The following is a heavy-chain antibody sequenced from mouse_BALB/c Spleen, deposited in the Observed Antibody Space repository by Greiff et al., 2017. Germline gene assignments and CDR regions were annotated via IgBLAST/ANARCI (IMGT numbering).Heavy chain of an antibody. CDR1: GFTFSSYA. CDR3: AVLRRFAY. V-gene: IGHV5-9-4*01. Sequence: EVKVEESGGGLVKPGGSLKLSCAASGFTFSSYAMSWVRQSPEKRLEWVAEISSGGSYTYYPDTVTGRFTISRDNAKNTLYLEMSSLRSEDTAMYYCAVLRRFAYWGQGTTLTVSS. J-gene: IGHJ2*01. D-gene: IGHD1-1*01. CDR2: ISSGGSYT.